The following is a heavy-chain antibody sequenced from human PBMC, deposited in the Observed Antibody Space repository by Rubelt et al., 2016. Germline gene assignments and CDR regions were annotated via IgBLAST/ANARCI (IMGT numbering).Heavy chain of an antibody. J-gene: IGHJ4*02. CDR3: ARGHWSL. D-gene: IGHD3-3*01. V-gene: IGHV3-23*01. CDR2: ISGRSDAE. CDR1: GFTFITDD. Sequence: EMQLLESGGGLVQPGGSLRLSCAASGFTFITDDMSWVRQAPGKGLEWVSYISGRSDAEYYADSVKGRFSIYRDKSKGTVSLQMDSLRVEDTAIYYCARGHWSLWGQGTPVTVSS.